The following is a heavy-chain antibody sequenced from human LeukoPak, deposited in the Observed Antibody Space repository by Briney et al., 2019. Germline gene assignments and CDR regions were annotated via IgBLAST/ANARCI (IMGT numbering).Heavy chain of an antibody. D-gene: IGHD3-22*01. CDR3: ARSYYYDSSGYPRDAFDI. CDR1: GYSFTSYW. CDR2: IYPGDSHT. J-gene: IGHJ3*02. Sequence: GESLKISCKGSGYSFTSYWIGGVRQMPGKGLEWMGIIYPGDSHTRYSPSFQGHLTISADKSISTASLPWSSLKASDTAMYYCARSYYYDSSGYPRDAFDIWGQGTMVTVSS. V-gene: IGHV5-51*01.